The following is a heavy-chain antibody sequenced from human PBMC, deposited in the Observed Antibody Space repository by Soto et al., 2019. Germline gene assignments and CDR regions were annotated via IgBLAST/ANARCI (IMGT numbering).Heavy chain of an antibody. J-gene: IGHJ5*02. D-gene: IGHD2-15*01. CDR3: ARDNMQNCGTRAASSRFHP. V-gene: IGHV1-46*01. CDR2: INPSGDSR. Sequence: ASVKVSCMASGGTFSSYAISWVRQAPGQGLEWMGIINPSGDSRNYAQKFQGRVTITRDTSTSTVYMDLSSLRYEDTAVYYCARDNMQNCGTRAASSRFHPCGQGPPVTVAS. CDR1: GGTFSSYA.